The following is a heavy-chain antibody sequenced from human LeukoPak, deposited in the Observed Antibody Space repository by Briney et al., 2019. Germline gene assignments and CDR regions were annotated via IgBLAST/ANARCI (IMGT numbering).Heavy chain of an antibody. V-gene: IGHV4-4*09. D-gene: IGHD3-22*01. Sequence: SETLSLTCTVSGGSISSYYWSWIRQPPGKGLEWIGYIYTSGSTNYNPSLKSRVTISVDTSKNQFSLKLSSVTAADTAVYYCARTHYHDSSGYPKYMDVWGKGTTVTVSS. CDR3: ARTHYHDSSGYPKYMDV. CDR2: IYTSGST. J-gene: IGHJ6*03. CDR1: GGSISSYY.